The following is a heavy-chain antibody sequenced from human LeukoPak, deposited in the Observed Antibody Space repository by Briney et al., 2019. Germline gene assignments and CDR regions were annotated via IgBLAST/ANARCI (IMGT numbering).Heavy chain of an antibody. V-gene: IGHV3-23*01. J-gene: IGHJ4*02. Sequence: GGSLRLSCAASGFTFSNSAMSWVRQAPGKGLEWVSTLSGSGITTYYADSVKGRFTISRDNSKNTLYLQMNSLRAEDTAVYYCAKGIYSSGWSYFDYWGQGTLVTVSS. D-gene: IGHD6-19*01. CDR2: LSGSGITT. CDR1: GFTFSNSA. CDR3: AKGIYSSGWSYFDY.